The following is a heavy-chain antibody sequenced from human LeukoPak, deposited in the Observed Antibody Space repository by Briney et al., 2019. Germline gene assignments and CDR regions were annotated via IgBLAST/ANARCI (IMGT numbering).Heavy chain of an antibody. CDR2: ISAYNGNT. J-gene: IGHJ4*02. V-gene: IGHV1-18*01. CDR3: ARDSRDMRRFAYDSSGPGDY. CDR1: GYTFTSYG. D-gene: IGHD3-22*01. Sequence: ASVKVSCKASGYTFTSYGISWVRQAPGQGLEWMGWISAYNGNTNYAQKLQGRVTMTTDTSTSTAYMELRSLRSDDTAVYYCARDSRDMRRFAYDSSGPGDYWGQGTLVTVSS.